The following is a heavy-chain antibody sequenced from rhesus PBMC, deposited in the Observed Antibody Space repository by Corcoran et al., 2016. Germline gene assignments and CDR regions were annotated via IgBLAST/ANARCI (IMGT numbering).Heavy chain of an antibody. CDR1: GFTFSTFG. D-gene: IGHD4-23*01. Sequence: EVQLVESGGGLVQPGGSLRLSCAASGFTFSTFGMSWVRQAPGKGLGWVSFNKYTGKTMYYADSVKGRFTISRDNAKNSLSLQMDSLRAEDTAVYYCTRAEYSNYVDYWGQGVLVTVSS. J-gene: IGHJ4*01. CDR2: NKYTGKTM. CDR3: TRAEYSNYVDY. V-gene: IGHV3S16*01.